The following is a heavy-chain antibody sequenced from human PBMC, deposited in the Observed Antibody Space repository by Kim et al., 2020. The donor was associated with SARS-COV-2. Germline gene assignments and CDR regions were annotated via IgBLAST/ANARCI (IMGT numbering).Heavy chain of an antibody. CDR2: ISYDGSNK. J-gene: IGHJ3*02. Sequence: GGSLRLSCAASGFTFSSYGMHWVRQAPGKGLEWVAVISYDGSNKYYADSVKGRFTISRDNSKNTLYLQMNSLRAEDTAVYYCAKALRFGVVIMSAFDIWG. CDR3: AKALRFGVVIMSAFDI. D-gene: IGHD3-3*01. V-gene: IGHV3-30*18. CDR1: GFTFSSYG.